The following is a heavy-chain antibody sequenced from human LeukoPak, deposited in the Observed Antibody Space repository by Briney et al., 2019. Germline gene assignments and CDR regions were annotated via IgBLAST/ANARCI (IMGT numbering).Heavy chain of an antibody. CDR1: GGSISSGGYS. V-gene: IGHV4-34*01. D-gene: IGHD3-10*01. Sequence: SETLSLTCAVSGGSISSGGYSWSWIRQPPGKGLEWIGEINHSGSTNYNPSLKSRVTISVDTSKNQFSLKLSSVTAADTAVYYCARPKYYGSGSYPIYWGQGTLVTVSS. CDR2: INHSGST. CDR3: ARPKYYGSGSYPIY. J-gene: IGHJ4*02.